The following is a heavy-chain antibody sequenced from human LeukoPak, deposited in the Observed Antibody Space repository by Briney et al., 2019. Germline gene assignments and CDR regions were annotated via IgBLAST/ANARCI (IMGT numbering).Heavy chain of an antibody. Sequence: GASVKVSCKASGYTFTGYYMHWVRQAPGQGLEWMGSINPNSGGTNYAQKFQGRVTMTRDTSISTAYMELSSLRSEDTAVYYCAVHIAAAGTFDYWGQGTLVTVSS. CDR1: GYTFTGYY. CDR2: INPNSGGT. V-gene: IGHV1-2*02. D-gene: IGHD6-13*01. CDR3: AVHIAAAGTFDY. J-gene: IGHJ4*02.